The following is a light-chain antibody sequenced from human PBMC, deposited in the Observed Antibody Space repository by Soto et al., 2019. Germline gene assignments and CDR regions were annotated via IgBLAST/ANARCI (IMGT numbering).Light chain of an antibody. Sequence: EIVLTQSPGTLSLSPGERATLSCRVSQSVTSSYLAWYQQKPGQAPRLLIYAASSRATGIPDRFSGTGSGTDFTLIISRLEPEDFGVYYCQQYGHAPQTFGQGTKVEIK. CDR3: QQYGHAPQT. CDR2: AAS. J-gene: IGKJ1*01. V-gene: IGKV3-20*01. CDR1: QSVTSSY.